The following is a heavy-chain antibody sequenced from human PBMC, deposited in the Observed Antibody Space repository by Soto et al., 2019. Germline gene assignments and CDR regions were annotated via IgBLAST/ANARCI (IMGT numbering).Heavy chain of an antibody. CDR1: GGTFSSYA. Sequence: SVKVSCTASGGTFSSYAISWVRQAPGQGLEWMGGIIPIFGTANYAQKFQGRVTITADESTSTAYMELSSLRSEDTAVYYCAREESVVGPAAYYGLDGWGQGTTVTVSS. D-gene: IGHD2-2*01. CDR2: IIPIFGTA. J-gene: IGHJ6*02. V-gene: IGHV1-69*13. CDR3: AREESVVGPAAYYGLDG.